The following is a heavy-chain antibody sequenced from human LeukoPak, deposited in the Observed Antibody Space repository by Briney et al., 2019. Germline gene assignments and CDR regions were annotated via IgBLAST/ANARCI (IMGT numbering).Heavy chain of an antibody. J-gene: IGHJ4*02. CDR2: FDPEDGET. CDR1: GYTLTELS. D-gene: IGHD2-21*02. V-gene: IGHV1-24*01. CDR3: AILSDGAYCGGHCFYLDY. Sequence: GASVKVTCKVSGYTLTELSMHWMRQAPGKGLEWMGGFDPEDGETIYAQKFQGRVTMTEDTSTDTAYMELSSLRSEDTAVYYCAILSDGAYCGGHCFYLDYWGQGTLVTVSS.